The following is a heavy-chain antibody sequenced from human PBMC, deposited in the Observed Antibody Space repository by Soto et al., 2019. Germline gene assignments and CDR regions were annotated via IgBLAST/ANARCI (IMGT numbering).Heavy chain of an antibody. J-gene: IGHJ4*02. CDR1: GFTFSSYG. D-gene: IGHD6-19*01. Sequence: QVQLVESGGGVVQPGRSLRLSCAASGFTFSSYGMHWVRQAPGKGLEWVAVIWYDGSNKYYADSVKGRFTISRDNSKNALYLHIISLRVEDTAVYYCARARYSSGWYDLDYWVQGTLVTVSS. V-gene: IGHV3-33*01. CDR2: IWYDGSNK. CDR3: ARARYSSGWYDLDY.